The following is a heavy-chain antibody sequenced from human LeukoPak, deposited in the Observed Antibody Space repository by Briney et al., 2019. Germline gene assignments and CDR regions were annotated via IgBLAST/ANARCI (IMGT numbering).Heavy chain of an antibody. CDR1: GFTFSSYA. CDR3: ARDYYDSSGYYHWFDP. J-gene: IGHJ5*02. V-gene: IGHV3-30-3*01. Sequence: HTGGSLRLSCAASGFTFSSYAMHWVRQAPGKGLEWVAVISYDGSNKYYADSVKGRFTISRDNSKNTLYLQMNSLRAEDTAVYYCARDYYDSSGYYHWFDPWGQGTLVTVSS. D-gene: IGHD3-22*01. CDR2: ISYDGSNK.